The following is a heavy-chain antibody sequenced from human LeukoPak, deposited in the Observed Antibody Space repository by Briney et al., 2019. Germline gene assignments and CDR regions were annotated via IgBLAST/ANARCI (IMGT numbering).Heavy chain of an antibody. Sequence: GGSLRLSCAASGFTFDDYGMSWVRQAPGKGLEWVSGINWNGGSTGYADSVKGRFTISRDNAKNSLYLQMNSLRAEDTALYYCARDGYCSSTSCYLYYMDVWGKGTTVTVSS. CDR1: GFTFDDYG. J-gene: IGHJ6*03. D-gene: IGHD2-2*03. CDR2: INWNGGST. V-gene: IGHV3-20*04. CDR3: ARDGYCSSTSCYLYYMDV.